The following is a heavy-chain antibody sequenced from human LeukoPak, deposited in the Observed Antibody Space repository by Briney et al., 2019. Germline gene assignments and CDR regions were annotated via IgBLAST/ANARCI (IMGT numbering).Heavy chain of an antibody. CDR2: IIPILGIA. V-gene: IGHV1-69*04. CDR3: AREVIVVVNNYYYGMDV. D-gene: IGHD3-22*01. CDR1: GGTFSSCA. J-gene: IGHJ6*02. Sequence: SVKVSCKASGGTFSSCAISWVRQAPGQGLEWMGRIIPILGIANYAQKFQGRVTITADKSTSTAYMELSSLRSEDTAVYYCAREVIVVVNNYYYGMDVWGQGTTVTVSS.